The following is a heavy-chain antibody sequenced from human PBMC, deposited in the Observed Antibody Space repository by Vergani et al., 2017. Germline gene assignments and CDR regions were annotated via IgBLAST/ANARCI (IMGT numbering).Heavy chain of an antibody. V-gene: IGHV3-30*04. J-gene: IGHJ6*03. D-gene: IGHD3-9*01. CDR3: ARGPYYDILTGHSPYYYYCMDV. Sequence: QVQLVESWGGVVQPGRSLRLSCAASGFTFSSYAMHWVRQAPGKGLEWVAVISYDGSNKYYADSVKGRFTISRDNSKNTLYLQMNSLRAEDTAVYYCARGPYYDILTGHSPYYYYCMDVWGKGTTVTVSS. CDR1: GFTFSSYA. CDR2: ISYDGSNK.